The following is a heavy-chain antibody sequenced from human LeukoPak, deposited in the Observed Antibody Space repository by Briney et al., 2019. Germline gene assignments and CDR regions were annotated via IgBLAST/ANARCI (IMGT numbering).Heavy chain of an antibody. J-gene: IGHJ4*02. V-gene: IGHV4-31*03. CDR1: GGSISSGGYY. Sequence: SQTLSLTCTVSGGSISSGGYYWSWIRQHPGKGLEWIGYIYYSGSTYYNPSLKSRVTISVDTSKNQFSLKLSSVTAADTAVYYCARQIGSGSYYFDYWGQGTLVTVSS. CDR3: ARQIGSGSYYFDY. CDR2: IYYSGST. D-gene: IGHD3-10*01.